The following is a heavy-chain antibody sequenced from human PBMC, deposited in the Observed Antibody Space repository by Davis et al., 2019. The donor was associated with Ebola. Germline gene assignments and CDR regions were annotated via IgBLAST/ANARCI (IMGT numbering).Heavy chain of an antibody. D-gene: IGHD4-23*01. CDR1: GYIFTSYY. J-gene: IGHJ6*02. CDR3: ARDVYGGPAPYGMDV. Sequence: AASVKVSCKASGYIFTSYYMHWVRQAPGQGLEWMGIINPSGGSTSYAQKFQGRVTMTRDTSTSTVYMELSSLRSEDTAVYYCARDVYGGPAPYGMDVWGQGTTVTVSS. V-gene: IGHV1-46*01. CDR2: INPSGGST.